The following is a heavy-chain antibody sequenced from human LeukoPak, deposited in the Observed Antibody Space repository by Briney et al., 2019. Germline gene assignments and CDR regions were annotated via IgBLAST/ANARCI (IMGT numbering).Heavy chain of an antibody. CDR2: TYYRSKWYN. J-gene: IGHJ5*02. Sequence: SQTLSLTCAISGDSVSSISAAWNWIRQSPSRGLEWLGRTYYRSKWYNDDAVSVKSRITITPDTSKNQFSLQLSSVAPEDTAVYYCARVREGDSGYEKSFDPWGQGTLVTVSS. V-gene: IGHV6-1*01. CDR1: GDSVSSISAA. CDR3: ARVREGDSGYEKSFDP. D-gene: IGHD5-12*01.